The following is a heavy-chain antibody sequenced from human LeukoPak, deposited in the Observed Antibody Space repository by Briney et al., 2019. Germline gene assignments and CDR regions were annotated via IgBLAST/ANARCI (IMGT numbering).Heavy chain of an antibody. CDR3: AKRPYSSGWYGFFYLDF. CDR1: GGSISSYY. J-gene: IGHJ4*02. V-gene: IGHV4-59*01. CDR2: IYYSGST. Sequence: SETLSLTCTVSGGSISSYYWSWIRQPPGKGLEWIGYIYYSGSTNYNPSLKSRVTISVDTSKNQFSLKLSSVTAADTAVYYCAKRPYSSGWYGFFYLDFWGQGTLVTVSS. D-gene: IGHD6-19*01.